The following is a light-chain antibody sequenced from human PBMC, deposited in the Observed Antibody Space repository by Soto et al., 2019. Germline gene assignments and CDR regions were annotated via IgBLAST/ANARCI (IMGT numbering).Light chain of an antibody. CDR1: QAVNTR. J-gene: IGKJ1*01. CDR2: IAS. CDR3: HQRQSWPRT. V-gene: IGKV3-11*01. Sequence: EIVLTQSPATLSSFPGDRVTLSCRASQAVNTRLAWYQHRPGQSPRLLIYIASNRAAGVPARFSGSGSGTDLTLTISDVEPEDFAVYYCHQRQSWPRTFGQGTTVDI.